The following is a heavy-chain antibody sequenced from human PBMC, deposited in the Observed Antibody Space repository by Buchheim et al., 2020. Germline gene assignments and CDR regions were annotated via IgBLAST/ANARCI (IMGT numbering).Heavy chain of an antibody. J-gene: IGHJ5*02. D-gene: IGHD3-22*01. CDR1: GGSISSGTYY. CDR2: IYASGRP. CDR3: ARRYYHDSSGGFDP. V-gene: IGHV4-61*02. Sequence: QVQLQESGPGLVKPSQTLSLTCTVSGGSISSGTYYWSWIRQPAGKGLEWIGRIYASGRPNYNPSLKSRVTISVDTSKKQFSLMLTSVTAADTAVYYCARRYYHDSSGGFDPWGQGTL.